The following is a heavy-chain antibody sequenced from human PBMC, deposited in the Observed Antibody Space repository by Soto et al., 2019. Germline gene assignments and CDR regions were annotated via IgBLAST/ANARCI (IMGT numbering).Heavy chain of an antibody. CDR3: ARDSPVGVIAPGQNDY. CDR1: GYTFTSYD. D-gene: IGHD2-21*01. CDR2: ISAYNGNT. Sequence: ASVKVSCKASGYTFTSYDINWVRQAAGQGIEWMGWISAYNGNTKYAQKLQGRVTMTTDTSTSTADMELRSLRVEDTAVYYCARDSPVGVIAPGQNDYWGQRTLVTVSS. V-gene: IGHV1-18*01. J-gene: IGHJ4*02.